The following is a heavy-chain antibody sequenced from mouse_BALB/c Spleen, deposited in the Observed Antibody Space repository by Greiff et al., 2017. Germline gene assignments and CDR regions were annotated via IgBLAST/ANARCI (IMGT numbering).Heavy chain of an antibody. Sequence: DVQLVESGGGLVQPGGSLKLSCAASGFTFSSYGMSWVRQTPDKRLELVATINSNGGSTYYPDSVKGRFTISRDNAKNTLYLQMSSLKSEDTAMYYCARRGYYYGTWGQGTTLTVSS. J-gene: IGHJ2*01. CDR1: GFTFSSYG. V-gene: IGHV5-6-3*01. CDR3: ARRGYYYGT. CDR2: INSNGGST. D-gene: IGHD1-1*01.